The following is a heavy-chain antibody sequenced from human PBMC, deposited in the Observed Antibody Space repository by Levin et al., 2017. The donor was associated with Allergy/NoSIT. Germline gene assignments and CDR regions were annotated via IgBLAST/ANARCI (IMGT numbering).Heavy chain of an antibody. CDR3: ARRPDSSGYHS. CDR1: GGSISSSSYY. J-gene: IGHJ4*02. Sequence: SETLSLTCTVSGGSISSSSYYWGWIRQPPGKGLEWIGSIYYSGSTYYNPSLKSRVTISVDTSKNQFSLKLSSVTAADTAVYYCARRPDSSGYHSWGQGTLVTVSS. CDR2: IYYSGST. V-gene: IGHV4-39*01. D-gene: IGHD3-22*01.